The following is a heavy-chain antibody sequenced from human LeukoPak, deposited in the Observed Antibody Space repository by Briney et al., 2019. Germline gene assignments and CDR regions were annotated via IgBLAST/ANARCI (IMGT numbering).Heavy chain of an antibody. CDR1: GYTFTGYH. Sequence: ASVKVSCKASGYTFTGYHMHWVRQAPGQGLEWMGWINPDNGGTNYAQKFQGRVTMTRDTSISTAYMELSRLKSDGTAVYYCARYGHIWYFDLWGRGTLVTVSS. CDR3: ARYGHIWYFDL. CDR2: INPDNGGT. J-gene: IGHJ2*01. D-gene: IGHD4-17*01. V-gene: IGHV1-2*02.